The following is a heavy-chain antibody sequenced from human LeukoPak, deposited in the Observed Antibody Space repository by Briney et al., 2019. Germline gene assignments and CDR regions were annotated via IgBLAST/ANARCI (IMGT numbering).Heavy chain of an antibody. CDR1: GGSISSSSYY. Sequence: SETLSPTCTVSGGSISSSSYYWGWIRQPPGKGLEWIGSIYYSGSTYYNPSLKSRVTISVDTSKNQFSLKLSSVTAADTAVYYCAGHMVRGVTVNWFDPWGQGTLVTVSS. CDR2: IYYSGST. V-gene: IGHV4-39*07. J-gene: IGHJ5*02. CDR3: AGHMVRGVTVNWFDP. D-gene: IGHD3-10*01.